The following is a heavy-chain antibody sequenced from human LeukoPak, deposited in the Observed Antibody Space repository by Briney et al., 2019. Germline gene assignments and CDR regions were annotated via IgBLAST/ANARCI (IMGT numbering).Heavy chain of an antibody. V-gene: IGHV3-23*01. CDR2: FSGSGGTT. Sequence: GGSLRLSCAASGFTFSSYSMNWVRQAPGRGLEWVSGFSGSGGTTYYADAVKGRFTISRDNSKNTLYLQMTSLRAEDTAVYYCANGNRCTSPNCLGYYYFYMDVWGKGTTVTVSS. CDR3: ANGNRCTSPNCLGYYYFYMDV. CDR1: GFTFSSYS. J-gene: IGHJ6*03. D-gene: IGHD2-8*01.